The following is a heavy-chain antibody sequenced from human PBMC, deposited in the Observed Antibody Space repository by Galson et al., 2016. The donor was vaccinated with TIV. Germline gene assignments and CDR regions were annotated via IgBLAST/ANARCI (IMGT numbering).Heavy chain of an antibody. CDR1: GFIFDDYA. D-gene: IGHD1-1*01. J-gene: IGHJ4*02. Sequence: LRLSCAASGFIFDDYAMHWVRQAPGKGLEWVSGISWNSDTTGYAESVKGRFTISRDNAKMSLDLQMNSLRPEDTAFYYCAKGFQAFQLRDFEDWGQGTLVTVSS. CDR2: ISWNSDTT. V-gene: IGHV3-9*01. CDR3: AKGFQAFQLRDFED.